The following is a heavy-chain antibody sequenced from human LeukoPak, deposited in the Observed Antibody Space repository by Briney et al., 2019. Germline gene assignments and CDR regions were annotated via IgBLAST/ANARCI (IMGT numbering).Heavy chain of an antibody. CDR3: ARVLAPRHYGMDV. J-gene: IGHJ6*02. D-gene: IGHD3-3*01. V-gene: IGHV4-34*01. CDR2: INHSGST. Sequence: SETLSLTCTVSDGSISSYYWSWIRQPPGKGLEWIGEINHSGSTNYNPSLKSRVTISVDTSKNQFSLKLSSVTAADTAVYYCARVLAPRHYGMDVWGQGTTVTISS. CDR1: DGSISSYY.